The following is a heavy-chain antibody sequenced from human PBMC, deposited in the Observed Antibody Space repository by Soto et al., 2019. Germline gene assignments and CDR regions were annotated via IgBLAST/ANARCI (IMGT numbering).Heavy chain of an antibody. J-gene: IGHJ6*02. V-gene: IGHV3-23*01. CDR1: GFTFSSYA. CDR2: ISGSGGST. Sequence: GGSLRLSCAASGFTFSSYAMSWVRQAPGKGLEWVSAISGSGGSTYYADSVKGRFTISRDNSKNTLYLQMNSLRAEDTAVYYCAKSRYDFWSGTDQNYYYYGMDVWGQGTTVTVSS. CDR3: AKSRYDFWSGTDQNYYYYGMDV. D-gene: IGHD3-3*01.